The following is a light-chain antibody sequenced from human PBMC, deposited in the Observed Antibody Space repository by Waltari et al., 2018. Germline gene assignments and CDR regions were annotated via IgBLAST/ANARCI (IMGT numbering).Light chain of an antibody. CDR2: GAS. CDR1: QSVSSSY. J-gene: IGKJ2*01. CDR3: QQYGRSWNT. Sequence: EIVLTQSPGTLPLSPGERPPPSCRASQSVSSSYLAWYQQKPGQAPRLLIHGASSRATGIPDRFSGSGSGTDFTLTISRLEPEDFAVYYCQQYGRSWNTFGQGTKLEIK. V-gene: IGKV3-20*01.